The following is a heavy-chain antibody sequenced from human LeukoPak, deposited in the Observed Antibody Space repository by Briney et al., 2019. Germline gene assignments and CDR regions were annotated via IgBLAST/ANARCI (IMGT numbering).Heavy chain of an antibody. CDR1: GGTFSSYA. Sequence: ASVKVSCKASGGTFSSYAISWVRQAPGQGLEWMGRIIPILGIANYAQKFQGRVTITADKSTSTAYMELSSLRSEDTAVYYCARDQLGYYDSSGYYYWGQGTLVTVSS. D-gene: IGHD3-22*01. V-gene: IGHV1-69*04. CDR2: IIPILGIA. CDR3: ARDQLGYYDSSGYYY. J-gene: IGHJ4*02.